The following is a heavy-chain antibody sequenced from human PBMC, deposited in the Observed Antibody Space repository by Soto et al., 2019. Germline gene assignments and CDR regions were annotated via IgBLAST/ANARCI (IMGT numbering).Heavy chain of an antibody. CDR2: ISSSSSYI. D-gene: IGHD3-22*01. CDR1: GFTFSSYS. CDR3: ASIEGNYYDSSVFSWFDP. J-gene: IGHJ5*02. V-gene: IGHV3-21*01. Sequence: SLRLSCAASGFTFSSYSMNWVRQAPGKGLEWVSSISSSSSYIYYADSVKGRFTISRDNAKNSLYLQMNSLRAEDTAVYYCASIEGNYYDSSVFSWFDPWGQGTLVTVSS.